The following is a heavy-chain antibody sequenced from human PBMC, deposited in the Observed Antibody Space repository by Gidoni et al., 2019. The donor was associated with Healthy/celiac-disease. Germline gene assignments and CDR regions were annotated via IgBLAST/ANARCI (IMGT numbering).Heavy chain of an antibody. Sequence: QVQLVQSGSEVKKPGSSVKVSCKASGGTFSSYTIREVRQAPVQVLEWMGRIIPILGIANYAQKFQGRVTITADKSTSTAYMELSSLRSEDTAVYYCARDRGYCSGGSCLQFDYWGQGTLVTVSS. CDR2: IIPILGIA. CDR3: ARDRGYCSGGSCLQFDY. CDR1: GGTFSSYT. D-gene: IGHD2-15*01. J-gene: IGHJ4*02. V-gene: IGHV1-69*08.